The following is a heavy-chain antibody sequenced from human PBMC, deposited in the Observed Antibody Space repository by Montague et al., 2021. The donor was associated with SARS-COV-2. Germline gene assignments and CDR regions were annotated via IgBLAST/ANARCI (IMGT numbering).Heavy chain of an antibody. CDR3: ARDVGGFCSWGSCFRVGYFDL. CDR2: TYYSGST. Sequence: TLSLTCTVSGGSISSGGYNWSWIPPHPGKGLKWLRYTYYSGSTYYNPSLNSRVTISIDTSKNQFSLRLTSVTAADTAVYYCARDVGGFCSWGSCFRVGYFDLWGRGTLVTVSS. D-gene: IGHD2-15*01. J-gene: IGHJ2*01. V-gene: IGHV4-31*03. CDR1: GGSISSGGYN.